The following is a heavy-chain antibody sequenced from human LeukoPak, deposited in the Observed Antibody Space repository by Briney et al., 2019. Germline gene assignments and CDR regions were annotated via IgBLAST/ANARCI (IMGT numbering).Heavy chain of an antibody. D-gene: IGHD6-6*01. Sequence: SVKVSCKASGGTFSSYAISWVRQAPGQGLEWMGRIIPILGIANYAQKFQGRVTITADKSTSTAYMELSSLRSEDTAVYYCARGQQVSVRSSSSSLGYWGQGTLVTVSS. V-gene: IGHV1-69*04. CDR2: IIPILGIA. CDR1: GGTFSSYA. J-gene: IGHJ4*02. CDR3: ARGQQVSVRSSSSSLGY.